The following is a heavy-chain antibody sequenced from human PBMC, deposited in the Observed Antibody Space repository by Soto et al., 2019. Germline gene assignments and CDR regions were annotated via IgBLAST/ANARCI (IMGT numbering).Heavy chain of an antibody. CDR3: ARDHAMAQFDY. J-gene: IGHJ4*02. CDR2: INAYNGNT. Sequence: QVQLVQSGDEVKKPGASVKDSCKASGYTFTNYGISWMRQAPGQGLEWMGWINAYNGNTKYAQKLQGRVTMTTDTSTSTAYMELRSLRSDDTAVYYCARDHAMAQFDYWGQGTLVTVSS. CDR1: GYTFTNYG. D-gene: IGHD2-2*01. V-gene: IGHV1-18*01.